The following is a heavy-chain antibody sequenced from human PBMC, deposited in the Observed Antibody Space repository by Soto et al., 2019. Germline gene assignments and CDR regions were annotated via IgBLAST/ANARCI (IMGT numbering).Heavy chain of an antibody. J-gene: IGHJ5*02. CDR1: GGSISTYY. V-gene: IGHV4-59*01. CDR2: IYYSGST. CDR3: ARGKEWLTPFWFDP. Sequence: SETLSLTCTVSGGSISTYYWSWIRQPPGKGLEWIGYIYYSGSTNYNPSLTSRVTISVDTSKNQFSLKLSSVTAADTAVYYCARGKEWLTPFWFDPWGQGTQVTVSS. D-gene: IGHD3-3*01.